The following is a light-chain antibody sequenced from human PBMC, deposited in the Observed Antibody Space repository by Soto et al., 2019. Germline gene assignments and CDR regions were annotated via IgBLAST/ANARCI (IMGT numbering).Light chain of an antibody. CDR2: DVS. J-gene: IGLJ1*01. CDR1: SSDVGGYNY. Sequence: QSALTQPASVSGSPGQSITISCTGTSSDVGGYNYVSWYQHHPGKAPKLMIFDVSNRPSGVSNRFSGSKSGNTASLTISGLQAEDEADYYCSSYTASSTYVFGTGTKHRP. V-gene: IGLV2-14*03. CDR3: SSYTASSTYV.